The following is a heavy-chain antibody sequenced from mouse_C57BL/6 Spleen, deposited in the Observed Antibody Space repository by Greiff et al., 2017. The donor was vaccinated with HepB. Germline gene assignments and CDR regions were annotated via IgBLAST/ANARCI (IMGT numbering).Heavy chain of an antibody. CDR3: VDGSSSRFAY. D-gene: IGHD1-1*01. CDR1: GYAFSSSW. Sequence: VQLQESGPELVKPGASVKISCKASGYAFSSSWMNWVKQRPGKGLEWIGRIYPGDGDTNYNGKFKGKATLTADKSSSTAYMQLSSLTSEDSAVYFCVDGSSSRFAYWGQGTLVTVSA. J-gene: IGHJ3*01. CDR2: IYPGDGDT. V-gene: IGHV1-82*01.